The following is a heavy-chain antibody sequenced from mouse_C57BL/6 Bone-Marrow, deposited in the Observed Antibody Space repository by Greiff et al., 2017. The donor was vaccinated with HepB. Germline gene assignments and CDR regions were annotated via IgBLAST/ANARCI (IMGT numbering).Heavy chain of an antibody. J-gene: IGHJ2*01. Sequence: QVQLQQSGAELARPGASVKLSCKASGYTFTSYGISWVKQRTGQGLEWIGEIYPRSGNTYYNEKFKGKATLTADKSSSTAYMKLRSLTSEDSAVYFCARGYGSSSPYYFDYWGQGTTLTVSS. CDR3: ARGYGSSSPYYFDY. CDR2: IYPRSGNT. D-gene: IGHD1-1*01. V-gene: IGHV1-81*01. CDR1: GYTFTSYG.